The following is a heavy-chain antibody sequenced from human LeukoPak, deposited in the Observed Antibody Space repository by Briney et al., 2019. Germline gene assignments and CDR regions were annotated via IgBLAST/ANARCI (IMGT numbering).Heavy chain of an antibody. CDR2: INHSGST. J-gene: IGHJ3*02. D-gene: IGHD6-19*01. Sequence: SETLSLTCAVYGGSFSGYYWSWIRQPPGKGLEWIGEINHSGSTNYNPSLKSRVTISVDTSKNQFSLKLSSVTAADTAVYYCATRRVRVDSSGWQAFDIWGQGTMVTVSS. CDR1: GGSFSGYY. V-gene: IGHV4-34*01. CDR3: ATRRVRVDSSGWQAFDI.